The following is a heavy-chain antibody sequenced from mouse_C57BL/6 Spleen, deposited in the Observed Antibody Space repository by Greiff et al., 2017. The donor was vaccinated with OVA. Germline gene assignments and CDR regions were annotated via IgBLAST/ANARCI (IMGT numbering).Heavy chain of an antibody. D-gene: IGHD1-1*01. CDR3: APFTTGGYFDV. V-gene: IGHV1-22*01. J-gene: IGHJ1*03. CDR1: GYTFTDYN. CDR2: INPNNGGT. Sequence: EVQLQQSGPELVKPGASVKMSCKASGYTFTDYNMHWVKQSHGKSLEWIGYINPNNGGTSYNQKFKGKATLTVNKSSSTAYMELRSLTSEDSAVYYCAPFTTGGYFDVWGTGTTVTVSS.